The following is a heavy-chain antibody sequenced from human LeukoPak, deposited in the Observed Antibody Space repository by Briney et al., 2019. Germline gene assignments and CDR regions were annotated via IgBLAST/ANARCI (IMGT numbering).Heavy chain of an antibody. CDR2: SGSGGST. D-gene: IGHD3-3*01. Sequence: PGRSLRLSCAASGFTFSSYAMSWVRQAPGKGLEWVSGSGSGGSTYYADSVTGRFTISRDNSKNTLYLQMNSLRAEDTAVYYCAKDFWSGYYPNYWGQGTLVTVSS. CDR3: AKDFWSGYYPNY. CDR1: GFTFSSYA. J-gene: IGHJ4*02. V-gene: IGHV3-23*01.